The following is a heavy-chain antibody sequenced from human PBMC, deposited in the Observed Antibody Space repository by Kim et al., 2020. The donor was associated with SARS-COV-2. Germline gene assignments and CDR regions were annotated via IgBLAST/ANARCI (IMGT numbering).Heavy chain of an antibody. D-gene: IGHD6-13*01. V-gene: IGHV3-23*01. J-gene: IGHJ4*02. CDR3: AKEVSWGGFDS. CDR2: ST. Sequence: STVYAPSGTGRFISSRDNSKSTLYLQLSSLRAEATAVYYCAKEVSWGGFDSWGQGTLVTVSS.